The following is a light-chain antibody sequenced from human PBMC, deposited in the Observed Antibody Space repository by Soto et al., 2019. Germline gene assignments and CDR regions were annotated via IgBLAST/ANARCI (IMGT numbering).Light chain of an antibody. CDR2: GAS. J-gene: IGKJ1*01. CDR3: QQYGISPRT. Sequence: EIVLKQSPGTLSLSPGERATLSCRASQSVSSSYLAWYQQKPGQAPRLXIYGASSRATGIPDRFSGSGSGTDFTLTISRLEPEDFAVYYCQQYGISPRTFGQGTKVDIK. CDR1: QSVSSSY. V-gene: IGKV3-20*01.